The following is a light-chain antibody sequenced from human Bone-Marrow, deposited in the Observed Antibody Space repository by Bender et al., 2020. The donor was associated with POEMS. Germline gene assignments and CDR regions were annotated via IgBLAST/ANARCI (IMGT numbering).Light chain of an antibody. J-gene: IGLJ3*02. CDR3: SSFTSSSTLV. V-gene: IGLV2-14*03. Sequence: QSALTQPASVSGSPGQSITISCTGTSTDVGGYTYVSWYQQHPNKAPKLMIYDVSDRPSGVSNRFSGSKSGNTASLTISWLQAEDEADYYCSSFTSSSTLVFGGGTKLTVL. CDR2: DVS. CDR1: STDVGGYTY.